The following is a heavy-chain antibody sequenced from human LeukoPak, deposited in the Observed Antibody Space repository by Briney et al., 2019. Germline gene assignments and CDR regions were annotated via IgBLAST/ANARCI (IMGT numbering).Heavy chain of an antibody. CDR2: ISYDGSNK. D-gene: IGHD3-22*01. V-gene: IGHV3-30*18. CDR3: AKGRLMIVVVKDAFDI. CDR1: GFTFSSYG. Sequence: GGSLRLSCAASGFTFSSYGMHWVRQAPGKGLEWVAVISYDGSNKYYADSVKGRFTTSRDNSKNTLYLQMNSLRAEDTAVYYCAKGRLMIVVVKDAFDIWGQGTMVTVSS. J-gene: IGHJ3*02.